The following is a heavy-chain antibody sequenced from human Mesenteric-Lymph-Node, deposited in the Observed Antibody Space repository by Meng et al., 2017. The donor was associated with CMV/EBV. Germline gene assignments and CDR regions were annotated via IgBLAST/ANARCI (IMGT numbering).Heavy chain of an antibody. Sequence: GESLKISCAASGFTFDDYGFSWVRQAPGKGLEWVSGVNWNGGGTGYADSVKGRFTVSRDNAKKSLYLQVNSLRAEDTAVYYCARDQFIVDTAMLTTGGMDVWGQGTTVTVSS. V-gene: IGHV3-20*04. CDR3: ARDQFIVDTAMLTTGGMDV. D-gene: IGHD5-18*01. J-gene: IGHJ6*02. CDR2: VNWNGGGT. CDR1: GFTFDDYG.